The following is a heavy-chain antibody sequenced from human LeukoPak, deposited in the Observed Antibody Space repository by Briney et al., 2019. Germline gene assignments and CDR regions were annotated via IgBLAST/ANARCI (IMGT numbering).Heavy chain of an antibody. CDR3: AKEGDYDFWSGYARDYYYYMDV. CDR2: ISGSGGST. D-gene: IGHD3-3*01. V-gene: IGHV3-23*01. CDR1: GFTFSSYA. Sequence: GGSLRLSCAASGFTFSSYAMSWVRQAPGKGLEWVSAISGSGGSTYYADSVKGRFTISRDNSKNTLYLQMNSLRAEDTAVYYCAKEGDYDFWSGYARDYYYYMDVWGKGTTVTVSS. J-gene: IGHJ6*03.